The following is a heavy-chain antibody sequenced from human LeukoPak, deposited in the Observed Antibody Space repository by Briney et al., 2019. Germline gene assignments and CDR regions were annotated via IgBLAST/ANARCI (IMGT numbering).Heavy chain of an antibody. Sequence: PGGSLRLYCAASGFTFSSYSMNWVRQAPGKGLEWVSLISRSGGYIYYADSVKGRFTISRDNAKNSLSLQMNSLRAEDAAVYYCARGGTYGYFFSPVRIDYWGQGTLVTVSS. CDR2: ISRSGGYI. D-gene: IGHD5-18*01. J-gene: IGHJ4*02. V-gene: IGHV3-21*01. CDR1: GFTFSSYS. CDR3: ARGGTYGYFFSPVRIDY.